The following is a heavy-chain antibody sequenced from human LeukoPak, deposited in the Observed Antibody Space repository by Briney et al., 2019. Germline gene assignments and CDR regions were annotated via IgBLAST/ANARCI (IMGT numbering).Heavy chain of an antibody. J-gene: IGHJ5*02. CDR3: ARDRGNIVVVPAATNWFDP. D-gene: IGHD2-2*01. CDR2: IIPILCIA. V-gene: IGHV1-69*04. CDR1: GGTFSSYA. Sequence: SVKVSCKASGGTFSSYAISWVRQAPGQGLEWMGRIIPILCIANYAQKFQGRVTITADKSTSTAYMELSSLRSEDTAVYYCARDRGNIVVVPAATNWFDPWGQGTLVTVSS.